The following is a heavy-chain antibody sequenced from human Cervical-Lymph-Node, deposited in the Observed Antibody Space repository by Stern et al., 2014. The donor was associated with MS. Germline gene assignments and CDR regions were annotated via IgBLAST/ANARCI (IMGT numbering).Heavy chain of an antibody. CDR2: ISYYNDNT. V-gene: IGHV1-18*01. CDR1: GYTFTTPRYG. D-gene: IGHD4-11*01. CDR3: ARERIREFNDYHFDS. Sequence: VQLVESGPEVVQPGASVRVSCKASGYTFTTPRYGFAWVREAPGRGLEWLVWISYYNDNTVYAQKLQDRVTMTTDTTTSTAYMDLRSLRSDDTAFYYCARERIREFNDYHFDSWGQGTLVTVSS. J-gene: IGHJ4*02.